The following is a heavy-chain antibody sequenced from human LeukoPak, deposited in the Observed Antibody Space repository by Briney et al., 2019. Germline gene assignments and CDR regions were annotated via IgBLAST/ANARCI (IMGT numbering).Heavy chain of an antibody. J-gene: IGHJ6*02. Sequence: ASVKVSCKASGYTFTSYYMHWVRQAPGQGLEWMGIINPSGGSTSYAQKFQGRVTMTRDTSTSTVYMELSSLRSEDTAVYYCARQISGYTTYYYYYGMDVWGQGTTVTVSS. D-gene: IGHD3-22*01. V-gene: IGHV1-46*01. CDR2: INPSGGST. CDR3: ARQISGYTTYYYYYGMDV. CDR1: GYTFTSYY.